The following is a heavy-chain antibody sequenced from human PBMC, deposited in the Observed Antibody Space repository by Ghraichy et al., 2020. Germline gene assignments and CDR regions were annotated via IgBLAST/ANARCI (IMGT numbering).Heavy chain of an antibody. CDR3: AKAWGNRSGGVCPAYNSFDP. D-gene: IGHD2-15*01. Sequence: LSLTCAASGFTLSNYVVSWVRQAPGKGLEWVSTISASGGGTYYADSVKGRFTNSRDNSKNTLYLQMNSLIADDTAVYYCAKAWGNRSGGVCPAYNSFDPLGQGTLVTFSS. CDR1: GFTLSNYV. V-gene: IGHV3-23*01. J-gene: IGHJ5*02. CDR2: ISASGGGT.